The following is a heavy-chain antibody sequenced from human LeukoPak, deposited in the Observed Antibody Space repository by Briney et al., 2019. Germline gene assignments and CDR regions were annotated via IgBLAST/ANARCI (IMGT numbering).Heavy chain of an antibody. J-gene: IGHJ5*02. D-gene: IGHD6-13*01. V-gene: IGHV4-61*03. CDR1: GGSVSSGINY. Sequence: SETLSLTCTVSGGSVSSGINYWSWIRHPPGKELEWIGYISYSGFTDYNPSLKSRVTISLDTPKNHFSLKLSSVTAADTAVYYCARWIPVRIAATGTFDPWGQGTRVTVSS. CDR3: ARWIPVRIAATGTFDP. CDR2: ISYSGFT.